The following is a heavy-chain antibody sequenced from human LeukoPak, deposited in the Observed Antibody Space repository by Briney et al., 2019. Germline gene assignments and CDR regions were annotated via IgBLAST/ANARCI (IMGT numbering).Heavy chain of an antibody. CDR2: ISGSGGST. D-gene: IGHD1-26*01. J-gene: IGHJ4*02. V-gene: IGHV3-23*01. CDR1: GFTFSSYA. Sequence: GGSLRLSCAASGFTFSSYAMSGVRQAPGKGLEWVSAISGSGGSTYYADSVKGRFTISRDNSKNTLYLQMNSLRAEDRAVYYCAKVVGPLRPPGLCFDCWGQGTLVTVSS. CDR3: AKVVGPLRPPGLCFDC.